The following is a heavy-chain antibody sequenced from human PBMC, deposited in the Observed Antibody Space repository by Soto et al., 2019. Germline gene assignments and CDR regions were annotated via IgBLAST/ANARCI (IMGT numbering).Heavy chain of an antibody. V-gene: IGHV4-4*07. CDR3: ARDPGYCTNGVCYTSYHYYDGMDV. J-gene: IGHJ6*02. CDR1: RCSISSYY. CDR2: IYASGST. Sequence: SEPRSLTCAVPRCSISSYYCSWIRQPAEQGLEWLGRIYASGSTNYNPSLKSRVTMSVDTSKNQFSLKLSTVTAADTAVYYCARDPGYCTNGVCYTSYHYYDGMDVWGQGTTVT. D-gene: IGHD2-8*01.